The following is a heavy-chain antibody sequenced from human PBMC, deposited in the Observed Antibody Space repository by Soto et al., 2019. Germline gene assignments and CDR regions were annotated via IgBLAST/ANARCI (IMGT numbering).Heavy chain of an antibody. CDR1: GFTFTSSA. CDR2: IVVGSGNT. CDR3: AADLGTTVTMLGY. V-gene: IGHV1-58*01. D-gene: IGHD4-17*01. J-gene: IGHJ4*02. Sequence: GASVKVSCKASGFTFTSSAVQWVRQARGQRREWIGWIVVGSGNTNYAQKFQERVTITRDMSTSTAYMELSSLRSEDTAVYYCAADLGTTVTMLGYWGQGXLVTVSS.